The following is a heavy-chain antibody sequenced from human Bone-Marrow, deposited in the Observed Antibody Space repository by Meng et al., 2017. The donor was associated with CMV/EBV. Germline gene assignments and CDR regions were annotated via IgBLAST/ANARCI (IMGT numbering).Heavy chain of an antibody. D-gene: IGHD6-19*01. Sequence: GESLKISCAASGFTFSNAWMSWVRQAPGKGLVWVSRINSDGSSTSYADSVKGRFTISRDNAKNTLYLQMNSLRAEDTAVYYCARESSSSGWLRRWGQGTLVTVSS. CDR1: GFTFSNAW. CDR3: ARESSSSGWLRR. V-gene: IGHV3-74*01. CDR2: INSDGSST. J-gene: IGHJ4*02.